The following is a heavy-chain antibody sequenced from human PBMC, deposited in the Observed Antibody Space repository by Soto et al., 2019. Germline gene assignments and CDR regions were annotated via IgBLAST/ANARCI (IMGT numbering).Heavy chain of an antibody. CDR1: GGSISSGGYY. V-gene: IGHV4-31*03. J-gene: IGHJ4*02. D-gene: IGHD6-6*01. CDR2: IYYSGST. Sequence: QVQLQESGPGLVKPSQTLSLTCTVSGGSISSGGYYWSWIRQHPGKGLEWIGYIYYSGSTYYNPSLKSRVPITVDTSKDQFSLKLGSVTAADTAXXSCARPGAAYSSSYPFDYWGQGTLVTVSX. CDR3: ARPGAAYSSSYPFDY.